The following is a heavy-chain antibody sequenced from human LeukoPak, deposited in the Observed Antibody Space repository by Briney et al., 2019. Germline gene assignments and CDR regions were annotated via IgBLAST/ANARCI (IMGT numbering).Heavy chain of an antibody. J-gene: IGHJ4*02. Sequence: GGSLRLSCAASGFTVSSSYMSWVSQAPGKGLEWVSIIYSGGSTFYADSVKCRFTISTDNSKNTLYLQMHSLRAEDTAVYYCAMKVPRSLSRSNRSFDYWGQGTLVTVSS. CDR2: IYSGGST. CDR1: GFTVSSSY. D-gene: IGHD1-26*01. CDR3: AMKVPRSLSRSNRSFDY. V-gene: IGHV3-66*01.